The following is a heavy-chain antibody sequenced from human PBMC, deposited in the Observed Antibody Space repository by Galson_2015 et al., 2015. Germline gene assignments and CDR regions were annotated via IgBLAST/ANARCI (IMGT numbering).Heavy chain of an antibody. V-gene: IGHV4-39*01. CDR1: GGSISSSPPY. CDR3: ARHGDVVVTAHLDY. D-gene: IGHD2-21*02. Sequence: SETLSLTCTVSGGSISSSPPYWGWIRQPPGKGLEWIATISYAGATYYNPSLKSRLTISVDTSKNHFSLKVRSVTAADTAVYYCARHGDVVVTAHLDYWGQGTLVTVSS. J-gene: IGHJ4*02. CDR2: ISYAGAT.